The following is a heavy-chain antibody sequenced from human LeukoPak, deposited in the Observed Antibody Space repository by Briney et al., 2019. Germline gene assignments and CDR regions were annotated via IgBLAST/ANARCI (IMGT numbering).Heavy chain of an antibody. CDR2: IIPIFGTA. D-gene: IGHD3-9*01. CDR3: ARQLRYFDWLFSPPNYFDY. V-gene: IGHV1-69*01. J-gene: IGHJ4*02. Sequence: GSSVKVSCKASGGTFSSSAISWVRQAPGQGLEWMGGIIPIFGTANYAQKFQGRVTITADESTSTAYMELRSLRSDDTAVYYCARQLRYFDWLFSPPNYFDYWGQGTLVTVSS. CDR1: GGTFSSSA.